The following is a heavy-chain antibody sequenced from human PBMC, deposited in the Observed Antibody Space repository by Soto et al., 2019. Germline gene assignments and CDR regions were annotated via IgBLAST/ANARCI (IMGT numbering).Heavy chain of an antibody. CDR2: INAGNGNT. J-gene: IGHJ3*02. CDR3: ARCGGDCYAFDI. CDR1: GYTFTSYA. V-gene: IGHV1-3*01. Sequence: ASVKVSCKASGYTFTSYAMHWVRQAPGQRLEWMGWINAGNGNTKYSQKFQGRVTITRDTSASTAYMELSSLRSEDTAVYYCARCGGDCYAFDIWGQGTMVTVSS. D-gene: IGHD2-21*02.